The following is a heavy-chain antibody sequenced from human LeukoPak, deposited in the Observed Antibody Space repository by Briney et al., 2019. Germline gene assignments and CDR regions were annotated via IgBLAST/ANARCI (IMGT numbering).Heavy chain of an antibody. V-gene: IGHV1-24*01. J-gene: IGHJ4*02. CDR2: FDPEDGET. CDR1: GYTHTELS. Sequence: ASVTVSCKVSGYTHTELSMHWVRQAPGKGLEWMGGFDPEDGETIYAQKFQGRVTMTEDTSTDTAYMELSSLRSEDTAVYYCATALGYSYGFDYWGQGTLVTVSS. D-gene: IGHD5-18*01. CDR3: ATALGYSYGFDY.